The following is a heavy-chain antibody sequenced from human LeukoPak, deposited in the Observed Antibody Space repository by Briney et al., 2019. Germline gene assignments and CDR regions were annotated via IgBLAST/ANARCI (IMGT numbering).Heavy chain of an antibody. J-gene: IGHJ4*02. CDR2: IIPMFGTA. D-gene: IGHD1-26*01. CDR1: GGTFSSYA. CDR3: ARDQEGATTY. V-gene: IGHV1-69*05. Sequence: ASVKVSCKASGGTFSSYAISWVRQAPGQGLEWMGGIIPMFGTANYAQKFQGRVTMTRDTSTSTVYMELNSLRSEDTAVYYCARDQEGATTYWGQGTLVTVSS.